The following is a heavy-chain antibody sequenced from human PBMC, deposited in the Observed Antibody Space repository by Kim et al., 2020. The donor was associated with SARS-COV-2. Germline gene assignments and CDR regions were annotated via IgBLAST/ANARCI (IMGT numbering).Heavy chain of an antibody. CDR3: ARGNDILTGYYPFDY. Sequence: RKFQGRVTITRDTSASTAYMELSSLRSEDTAVYYCARGNDILTGYYPFDYWGQGTLVTVSS. V-gene: IGHV1-3*01. J-gene: IGHJ4*02. D-gene: IGHD3-9*01.